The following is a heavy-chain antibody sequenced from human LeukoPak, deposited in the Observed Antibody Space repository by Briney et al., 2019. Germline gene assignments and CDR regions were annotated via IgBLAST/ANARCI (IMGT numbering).Heavy chain of an antibody. CDR2: ISGSGGST. Sequence: SGGSLRLSCAASGFTFSSYAMSWVRQAPGKGLEWVSAISGSGGSTYYADSVKGRFTISRDNSKNTLYLQMDSLRAEDTAVYYCASPWGSSGYINAFDIWGQGTMVTVSS. CDR3: ASPWGSSGYINAFDI. CDR1: GFTFSSYA. D-gene: IGHD6-19*01. J-gene: IGHJ3*02. V-gene: IGHV3-23*01.